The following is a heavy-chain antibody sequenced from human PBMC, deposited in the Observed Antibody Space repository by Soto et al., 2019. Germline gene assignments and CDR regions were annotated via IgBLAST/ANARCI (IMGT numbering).Heavy chain of an antibody. CDR2: IYHSGST. CDR1: GGSISSGGYS. J-gene: IGHJ2*01. CDR3: ARGDGDYAGWYFDL. Sequence: QLQLQESGSGLVKPSQTLSLTCAVSGGSISSGGYSWSWIRQPPGKGLEWIGYIYHSGSTYYNPSRKSRVTISVDRSKNQFSLKLSSVTAADTAVYYCARGDGDYAGWYFDLWGRGTLVTVSS. V-gene: IGHV4-30-2*01. D-gene: IGHD4-17*01.